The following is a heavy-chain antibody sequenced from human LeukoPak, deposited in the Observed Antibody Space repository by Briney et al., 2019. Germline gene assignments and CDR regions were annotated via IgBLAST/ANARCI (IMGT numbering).Heavy chain of an antibody. J-gene: IGHJ5*02. D-gene: IGHD6-19*01. Sequence: SETLSLTCAVYGGSFSGYYWSWIRQPPGKGLEWIGEINHSGSTNYNPSLKSRVTISVDTSKNQFSLKLSSVTAADTAVYYCARIAVAGSAYNWFDPWGQGTLVTVSS. CDR2: INHSGST. V-gene: IGHV4-34*01. CDR1: GGSFSGYY. CDR3: ARIAVAGSAYNWFDP.